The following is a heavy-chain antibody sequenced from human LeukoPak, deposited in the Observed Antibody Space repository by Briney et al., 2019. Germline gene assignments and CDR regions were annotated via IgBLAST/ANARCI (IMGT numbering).Heavy chain of an antibody. V-gene: IGHV1-69-2*01. CDR3: ATGIAARPDYYYYYMDV. CDR2: VDPEDGET. CDR1: GYTFTDYY. Sequence: GASVKVSCKASGYTFTDYYMHWVRQAPGKGLEWMGRVDPEDGETIYAEKFQGRVTITADTSTDTAYMELSSLRSEDTAVYYCATGIAARPDYYYYYMDVWGKGTTVTVSS. J-gene: IGHJ6*03. D-gene: IGHD6-6*01.